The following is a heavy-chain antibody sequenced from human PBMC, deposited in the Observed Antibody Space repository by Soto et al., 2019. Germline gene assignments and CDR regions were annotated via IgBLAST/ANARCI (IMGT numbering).Heavy chain of an antibody. CDR1: GFTFGDYA. V-gene: IGHV3-49*03. D-gene: IGHD2-15*01. CDR3: TGDCSGGSCYLTYYYYMDV. Sequence: GGSLRLSCTASGFTFGDYAMSWFRQAPGKGLEWVGFIRSKAYGGTTEYAASVKGRFTISRDDSKSIAYLQMNSLKTEDTAVYYCTGDCSGGSCYLTYYYYMDVWGKGTTVTVSS. J-gene: IGHJ6*03. CDR2: IRSKAYGGTT.